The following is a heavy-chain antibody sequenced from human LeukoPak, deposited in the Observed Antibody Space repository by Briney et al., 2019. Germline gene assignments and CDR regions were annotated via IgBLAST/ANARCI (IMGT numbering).Heavy chain of an antibody. CDR1: GGSISNYY. V-gene: IGHV4-59*01. CDR3: ARDRLQLQS. CDR2: IYYTGNT. J-gene: IGHJ5*02. D-gene: IGHD5-24*01. Sequence: PSETLSLTCTVSGGSISNYYWNWIRQPPGKGLEWIGYIYYTGNTNYDPSLKSRVTISVDTSKNQFSLKLSSVTAADTAVYYCARDRLQLQSWGQGTLVTVSS.